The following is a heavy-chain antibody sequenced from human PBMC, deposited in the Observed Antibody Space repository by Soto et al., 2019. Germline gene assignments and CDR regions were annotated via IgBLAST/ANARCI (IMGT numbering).Heavy chain of an antibody. D-gene: IGHD2-15*01. CDR3: TKDGRFDSDGSLYYYYYGMDV. Sequence: QPGGSLRLSCAASGFTFNNYGMNWVRQAPGKGLEWVAIISNDGSNKYYIESVRGRFTISRDNSKNMLFLQMNSLRVEDTAVYFCTKDGRFDSDGSLYYYYYGMDVWGQGTTVTVS. CDR1: GFTFNNYG. V-gene: IGHV3-30*18. J-gene: IGHJ6*02. CDR2: ISNDGSNK.